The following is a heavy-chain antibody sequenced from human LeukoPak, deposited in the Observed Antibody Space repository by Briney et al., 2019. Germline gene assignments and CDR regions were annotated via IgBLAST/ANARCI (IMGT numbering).Heavy chain of an antibody. V-gene: IGHV3-23*01. D-gene: IGHD5-24*01. J-gene: IGHJ1*01. CDR2: IGGSGDSM. CDR3: ARDMDDYNALPPLFQH. CDR1: GFTFSNYA. Sequence: PGGSLRLSCAASGFTFSNYAMSWVRQAPGKGLEWVSGIGGSGDSMYYVDSVRGRFTVSRDNSRNTLHLQMNSLRAEDTAIYYCARDMDDYNALPPLFQHWGQGTLVTVSS.